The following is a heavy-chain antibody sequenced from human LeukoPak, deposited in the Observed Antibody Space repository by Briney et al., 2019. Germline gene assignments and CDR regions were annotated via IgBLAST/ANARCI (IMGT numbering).Heavy chain of an antibody. CDR2: ISASGLTA. J-gene: IGHJ4*02. Sequence: GGSLRLSCAASGFIFNNSGMGWVRQAPGRGLEWVSAISASGLTAYYGDSVKGRFTISRDNAKNTLYLHMSSLRGEDTAIYYCTENTWGRGTRVTVSS. V-gene: IGHV3-23*01. CDR1: GFIFNNSG. CDR3: TENT.